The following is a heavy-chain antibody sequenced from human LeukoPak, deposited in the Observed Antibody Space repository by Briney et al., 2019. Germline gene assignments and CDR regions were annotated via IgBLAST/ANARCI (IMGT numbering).Heavy chain of an antibody. D-gene: IGHD4-17*01. CDR1: AGSVGGYY. V-gene: IGHV4-34*01. CDR3: ARATVTHSYYVDY. CDR2: INHSGTT. Sequence: SQTPSPTCAVFAGSVGGYYCGCIRPPPGNWLEWIAEINHSGTTNYNPSLNSPVTIYVDTTKNPFSRKPRSLTPAHTAIDFRARATVTHSYYVDYRGPGILVTVSS. J-gene: IGHJ4*02.